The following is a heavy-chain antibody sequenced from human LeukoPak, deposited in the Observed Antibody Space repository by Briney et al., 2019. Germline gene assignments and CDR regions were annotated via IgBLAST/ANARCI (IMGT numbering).Heavy chain of an antibody. D-gene: IGHD3-22*01. CDR1: GDSVSSNSAS. Sequence: KRSQTLSLTCAISGDSVSSNSASWSWIRQSPSRGLEWLGRTYYRSKWRNDYAVSVKSRITISPDTSKNQFSLQLNSVTPEDTAVYYCARGTGDSCKDWGLGTLVTVSS. V-gene: IGHV6-1*01. J-gene: IGHJ4*02. CDR3: ARGTGDSCKD. CDR2: TYYRSKWRN.